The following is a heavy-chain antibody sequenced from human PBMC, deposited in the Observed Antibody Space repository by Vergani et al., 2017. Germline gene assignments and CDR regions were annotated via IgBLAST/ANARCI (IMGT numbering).Heavy chain of an antibody. J-gene: IGHJ3*02. CDR1: GYIFTGYS. CDR3: ARGYYFDNSVDRNVFDI. V-gene: IGHV1-2*02. Sequence: QVQQVQSGAEVKKPGASVKVSCKTSGYIFTGYSMHWVRQAPGQGLEWMGWINPKSGDTKYAQKFQGRVTMTRDTSINTAYMELSRLRSDITAVYYCARGYYFDNSVDRNVFDIWVQGTVVTVSS. CDR2: INPKSGDT. D-gene: IGHD3-22*01.